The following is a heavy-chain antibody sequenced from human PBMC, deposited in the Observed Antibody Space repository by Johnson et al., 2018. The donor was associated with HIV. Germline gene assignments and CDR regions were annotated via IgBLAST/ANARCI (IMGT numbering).Heavy chain of an antibody. V-gene: IGHV3-30*03. CDR3: ARGGYYDSSGSAFDI. Sequence: QVQLVESGGGVVQSGRSLRLSCAASGFAFSRFAMHWVRQVPDKGLEWVAVISYDGTNQYHADSVKGRFTISRDNSKNTLYLQMNSLRAEDTAVYYCARGGYYDSSGSAFDIWGQGTMVTVSS. CDR2: ISYDGTNQ. CDR1: GFAFSRFA. J-gene: IGHJ3*02. D-gene: IGHD3-22*01.